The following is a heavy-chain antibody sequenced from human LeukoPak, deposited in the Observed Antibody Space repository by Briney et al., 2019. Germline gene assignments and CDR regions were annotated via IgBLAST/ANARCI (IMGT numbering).Heavy chain of an antibody. CDR2: ISSDGGNT. Sequence: GGSLRLSCAASGFTFSSYWMHWVRRAPGKGLVWVSRISSDGGNTVYADSVKGRFTISRDNANDTLYLQMDSLRGEDTAVYYCAREWELRGAYYMDVWGKGTTVTVSS. CDR1: GFTFSSYW. J-gene: IGHJ6*03. V-gene: IGHV3-74*01. D-gene: IGHD1-26*01. CDR3: AREWELRGAYYMDV.